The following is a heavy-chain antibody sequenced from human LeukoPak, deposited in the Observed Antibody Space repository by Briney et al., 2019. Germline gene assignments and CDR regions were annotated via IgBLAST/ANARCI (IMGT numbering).Heavy chain of an antibody. CDR2: IIPILGIA. CDR3: AREGITGPRDAFDI. V-gene: IGHV1-69*04. CDR1: GGTFSIYA. D-gene: IGHD1-20*01. Sequence: SVKVSCKAFGGTFSIYAISWVRQAPGQGLEWMGRIIPILGIANYAQKFQGRVTITADKSRSQAYMAMSSLRSEATAVYHCAREGITGPRDAFDIWGQGTMVTVSS. J-gene: IGHJ3*02.